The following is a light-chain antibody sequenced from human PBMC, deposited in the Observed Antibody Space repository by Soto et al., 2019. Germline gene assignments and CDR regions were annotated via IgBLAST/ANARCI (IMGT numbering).Light chain of an antibody. CDR2: WAS. CDR3: QQYYSTPYT. Sequence: DIVMTQSPDSLAVSLGERATINCKSSQSALYSSNNKNSLAWYQQKPGQPPKLLIYWASTRESGVPHRFSGSGSGTDFTLTISSLQAEDVAVYYCQQYYSTPYTFGQGTKLEIK. CDR1: QSALYSSNNKNS. J-gene: IGKJ2*01. V-gene: IGKV4-1*01.